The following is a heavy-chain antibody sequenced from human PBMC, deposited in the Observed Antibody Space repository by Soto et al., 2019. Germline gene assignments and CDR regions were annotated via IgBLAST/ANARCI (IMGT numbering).Heavy chain of an antibody. Sequence: SGPTLVKPTQTLTLTCTFSGFSLSTSGMCVSWIRQPPGKALEWLARIDWDDDKYYSTSLKTRLTISKDTSKNQVVLTMTNMDPVDTATYYCARSYYGSGSYLYYFDYWGQGTLVTVSS. CDR1: GFSLSTSGMC. D-gene: IGHD3-10*01. J-gene: IGHJ4*02. CDR3: ARSYYGSGSYLYYFDY. CDR2: IDWDDDK. V-gene: IGHV2-70*11.